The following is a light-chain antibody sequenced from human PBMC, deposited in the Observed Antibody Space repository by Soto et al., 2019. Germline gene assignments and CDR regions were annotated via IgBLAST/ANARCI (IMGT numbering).Light chain of an antibody. J-gene: IGLJ1*01. CDR3: SSYTNINTRACV. V-gene: IGLV2-14*01. CDR2: EGT. CDR1: SGDIGSYNR. Sequence: QSVLTQPASVSGSPGQSITISCTGTSGDIGSYNRVSWYQQHPGKAPKLIIYEGTDRPSGVSNRVSGSKSGNTAFLTIYGLQAEDEAEYYCSSYTNINTRACVFGTGTKVTVL.